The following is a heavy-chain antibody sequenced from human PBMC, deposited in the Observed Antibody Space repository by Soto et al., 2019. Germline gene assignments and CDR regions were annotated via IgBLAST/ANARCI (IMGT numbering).Heavy chain of an antibody. J-gene: IGHJ6*02. Sequence: SGYSFTSYWIGWVRQMPGKGLEWMGIIYPGDSDTRYSPSFQGQVTISADKSISTAYLQWSSLKASDTAMYYCARRGWVARTPHRVDYGMDVWGQGTTVTVSS. CDR1: GYSFTSYW. CDR3: ARRGWVARTPHRVDYGMDV. D-gene: IGHD6-19*01. CDR2: IYPGDSDT. V-gene: IGHV5-51*01.